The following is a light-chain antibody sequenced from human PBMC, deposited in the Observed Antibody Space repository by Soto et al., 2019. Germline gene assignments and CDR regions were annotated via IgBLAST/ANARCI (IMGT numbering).Light chain of an antibody. CDR2: DAS. Sequence: DIQMTQSPSTLSAAVGDRVTLTCRASQRISSWLAWYQQKPGKAPKLLIYDASTLESGVPSRFSGSASGTEFSLTIRSLQPDDSATYDCQQYNSYSTFGQGTKVDI. J-gene: IGKJ1*01. CDR1: QRISSW. V-gene: IGKV1-5*01. CDR3: QQYNSYST.